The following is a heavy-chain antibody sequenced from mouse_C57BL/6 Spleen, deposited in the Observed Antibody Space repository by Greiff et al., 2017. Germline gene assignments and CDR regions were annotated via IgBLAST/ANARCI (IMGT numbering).Heavy chain of an antibody. CDR3: AEGSNYRYYYAMDY. D-gene: IGHD2-5*01. Sequence: LVESGPELVKPGASVKISCKASGYSFTDYNMNWVKQSNGKSLEWIGVINPNYGTTSYNQKFKGKATLTVDQSSSTAYMQLNSLTSEDSAVYYCAEGSNYRYYYAMDYWGQGTSVTVSS. CDR1: GYSFTDYN. V-gene: IGHV1-39*01. J-gene: IGHJ4*01. CDR2: INPNYGTT.